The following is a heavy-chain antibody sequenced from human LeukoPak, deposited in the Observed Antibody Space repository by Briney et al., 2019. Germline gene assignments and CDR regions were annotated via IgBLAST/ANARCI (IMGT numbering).Heavy chain of an antibody. D-gene: IGHD2-2*01. CDR2: IYSGGST. J-gene: IGHJ4*02. Sequence: PGGSLRLSCAASGFTVSSNYMSWVRQAPGKGLEWVSVIYSGGSTYYADSVKGRFTISRDNSKNTLYLQMNSLTAEDTAVYYCARVGDCSSTSCYGNFDYWGQGTLVTVSS. V-gene: IGHV3-53*01. CDR1: GFTVSSNY. CDR3: ARVGDCSSTSCYGNFDY.